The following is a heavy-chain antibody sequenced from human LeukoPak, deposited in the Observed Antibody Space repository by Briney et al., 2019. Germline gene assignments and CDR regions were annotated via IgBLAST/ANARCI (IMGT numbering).Heavy chain of an antibody. CDR2: INPSGGST. D-gene: IGHD2/OR15-2a*01. CDR1: GYTFTSYY. J-gene: IGHJ4*02. V-gene: IGHV1-46*01. Sequence: ASVKVSCKASGYTFTSYYMHWVRQAPGQGLEWMGIINPSGGSTSYAQKFQGRVTMTRDMSTSTVYMELSSLRSDDTAVYYCARVVEGASMIDYWGQGTLVTVSS. CDR3: ARVVEGASMIDY.